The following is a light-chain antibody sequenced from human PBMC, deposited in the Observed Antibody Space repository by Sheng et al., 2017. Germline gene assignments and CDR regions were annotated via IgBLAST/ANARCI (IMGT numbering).Light chain of an antibody. CDR2: CV. J-gene: IGKJ3*01. CDR1: QSISSY. Sequence: DIQMTQSPSSLSASVGDRVTITCRASQSISSYLTCISKNQGKAPNAPDLCCVQFAKWGPVQDSXAVDLGQISLSTISSLQPEDFATYYCQQSYSSPPTFGPGTKVDLK. CDR3: QQSYSSPPT. V-gene: IGKV1-39*01.